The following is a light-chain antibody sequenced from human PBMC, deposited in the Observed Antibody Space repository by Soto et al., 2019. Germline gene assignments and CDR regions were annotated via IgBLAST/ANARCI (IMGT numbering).Light chain of an antibody. Sequence: EIVFTQSPGTLSLSPGERATLSCRASQSVSSSYLAWYQQKPGQGPRLLVYRASTRTLGIPARFSGSESGTEFTLTISSLQSEDFAIYYCQQYNTWPITFGQGTRLEIK. CDR3: QQYNTWPIT. V-gene: IGKV3-15*01. J-gene: IGKJ5*01. CDR1: QSVSSSY. CDR2: RAS.